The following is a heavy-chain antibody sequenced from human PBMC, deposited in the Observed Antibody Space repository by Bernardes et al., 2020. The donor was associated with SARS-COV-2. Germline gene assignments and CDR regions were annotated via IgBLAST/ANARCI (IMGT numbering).Heavy chain of an antibody. V-gene: IGHV3-23*01. CDR3: AKDRDSSGYSY. CDR2: ISGSGGSP. CDR1: GFTFSSSA. J-gene: IGHJ4*02. D-gene: IGHD3-22*01. Sequence: GGSLRLSCAASGFTFSSSAMSWVRQAPGTGLEWVSAISGSGGSPYYADSVKGRFTISRDNSKNTLYLQMNSLRAEDTAVYYCAKDRDSSGYSYWGQGTLGTGSS.